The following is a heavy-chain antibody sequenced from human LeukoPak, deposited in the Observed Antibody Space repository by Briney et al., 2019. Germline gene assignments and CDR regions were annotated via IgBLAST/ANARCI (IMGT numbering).Heavy chain of an antibody. CDR2: IRYDGNTK. J-gene: IGHJ3*01. D-gene: IGHD1/OR15-1a*01. CDR3: ARFAVRPMAGTEGVFDL. V-gene: IGHV3-30*02. Sequence: PGGSLRLSCAASGFTFNSNGMHWVRQAPGKGLEWVAFIRYDGNTKYYADSVKGRFTISRDNAKNTLHLQMNSLRAEDTAIYYCARFAVRPMAGTEGVFDLWGQGTVVTVSS. CDR1: GFTFNSNG.